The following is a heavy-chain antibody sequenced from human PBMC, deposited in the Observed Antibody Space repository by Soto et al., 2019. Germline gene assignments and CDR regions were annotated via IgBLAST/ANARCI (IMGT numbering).Heavy chain of an antibody. V-gene: IGHV4-59*01. CDR2: IYYSGST. Sequence: SETLSLTCTVSGGSISSYYWSWIRQPPGKGLEWIGYIYYSGSTNYNPSLKSRVTISVDTSKNQFSLKLSSVTAADTAVYYCARERYSGYDLDYWGQGTLVTVSS. CDR3: ARERYSGYDLDY. CDR1: GGSISSYY. D-gene: IGHD5-12*01. J-gene: IGHJ4*02.